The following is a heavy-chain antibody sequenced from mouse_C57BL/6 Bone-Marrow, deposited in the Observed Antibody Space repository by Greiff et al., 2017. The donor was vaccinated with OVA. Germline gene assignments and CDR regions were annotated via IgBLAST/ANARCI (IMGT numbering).Heavy chain of an antibody. Sequence: QVQLQQSGAELVRPGASVTLSCKASGYTFTDYEMHWVKQTPVHGLEWIGAIDPETGGTAYNQKFKGKAILTADKSSSTAYMELRRLTSEDSAFYYCTRDYSNFYWYFDVWGTGTTVTVSS. D-gene: IGHD2-5*01. CDR2: IDPETGGT. V-gene: IGHV1-15*01. CDR1: GYTFTDYE. CDR3: TRDYSNFYWYFDV. J-gene: IGHJ1*03.